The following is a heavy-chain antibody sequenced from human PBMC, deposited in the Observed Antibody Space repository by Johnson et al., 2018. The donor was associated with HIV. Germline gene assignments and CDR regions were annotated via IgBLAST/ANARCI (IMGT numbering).Heavy chain of an antibody. CDR1: GFTFDDYA. CDR2: ISWKSISL. V-gene: IGHV3-9*01. CDR3: AKDMRSRSRSPRGPFEI. Sequence: LLVESGGGLAQPGRSLRLSCAASGFTFDDYAMPWVRQAPGKGLEWVSGISWKSISLAYADSVKGRFTISRDDAMNSLYFEMNSLRNEDTALDYCAKDMRSRSRSPRGPFEIWGQGTMGSVSS. J-gene: IGHJ3*02. D-gene: IGHD6-13*01.